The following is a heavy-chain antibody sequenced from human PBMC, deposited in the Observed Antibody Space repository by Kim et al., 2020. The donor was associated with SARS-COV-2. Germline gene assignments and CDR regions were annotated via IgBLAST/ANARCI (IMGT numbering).Heavy chain of an antibody. D-gene: IGHD2-2*01. Sequence: GGSLRLSCAASGFTFRSYNMNWVRQAPGKGLEWVSYISSSSSTIYYADSVKGRFTISRDNAKKSLYLQMNSLRDEDTAVYYCARVFRRVVPATNENYYGMDVWGQGTTVTVSS. CDR1: GFTFRSYN. CDR3: ARVFRRVVPATNENYYGMDV. V-gene: IGHV3-48*02. J-gene: IGHJ6*02. CDR2: ISSSSSTI.